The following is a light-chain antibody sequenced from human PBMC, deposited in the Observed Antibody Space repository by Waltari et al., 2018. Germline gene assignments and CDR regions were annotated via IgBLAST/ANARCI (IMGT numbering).Light chain of an antibody. Sequence: QSVLTQPPSASGTPGQRVTISCSGSSSNIGSHYVYWYQQLPGTAPKLLIYRDNQRPSGVPDRFSGSNSGTSASLAISGLRSEDEADYYCAAWDDSLSGWVFGGGTKLTVL. CDR1: SSNIGSHY. J-gene: IGLJ3*02. CDR2: RDN. CDR3: AAWDDSLSGWV. V-gene: IGLV1-47*01.